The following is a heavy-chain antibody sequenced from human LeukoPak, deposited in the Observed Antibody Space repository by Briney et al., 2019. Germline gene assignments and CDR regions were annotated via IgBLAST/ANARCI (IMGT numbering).Heavy chain of an antibody. V-gene: IGHV4-39*01. CDR3: ARRDWGQYHFDY. D-gene: IGHD7-27*01. Sequence: PSETLSLTCTVSGGSISSSTYYWGWIRQPPGKGLEWIGSIYYSGSTYYNPSLKSRVTISVDASKNQFSLKLSSVTAADTAVYYCARRDWGQYHFDYWGQGTLVTVSS. J-gene: IGHJ4*02. CDR2: IYYSGST. CDR1: GGSISSSTYY.